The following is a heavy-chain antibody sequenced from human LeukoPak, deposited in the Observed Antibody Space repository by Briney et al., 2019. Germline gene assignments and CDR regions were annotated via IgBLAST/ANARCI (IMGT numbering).Heavy chain of an antibody. V-gene: IGHV3-7*03. J-gene: IGHJ6*02. CDR3: ARVKEMETYYYGMDV. D-gene: IGHD5-24*01. CDR2: IKQDGSEK. Sequence: GGSLRLSCAASGFTFSSYWMSWVRQAPGKGLEWVANIKQDGSEKYYVDSVKGRFTISRDNSKNTLYLQMNSLRAEDTAVYYCARVKEMETYYYGMDVWGQGTTVTVSS. CDR1: GFTFSSYW.